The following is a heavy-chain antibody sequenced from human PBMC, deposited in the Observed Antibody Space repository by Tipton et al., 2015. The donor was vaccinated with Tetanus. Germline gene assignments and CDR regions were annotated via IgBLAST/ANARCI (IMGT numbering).Heavy chain of an antibody. V-gene: IGHV1-2*02. CDR1: GYTFTGYY. CDR2: IDPNSGGT. D-gene: IGHD3-22*01. Sequence: VQLVQSGAEVKKPGASVKVSCKASGYTFTGYYIYWVRQAPGQGLEWMGWIDPNSGGTVYAQKFQGRVTMIRDTSISTAYMGLRSLRSDDTAVYYCARDRGDYIYYGMDVWGPGTTVTVS. J-gene: IGHJ6*02. CDR3: ARDRGDYIYYGMDV.